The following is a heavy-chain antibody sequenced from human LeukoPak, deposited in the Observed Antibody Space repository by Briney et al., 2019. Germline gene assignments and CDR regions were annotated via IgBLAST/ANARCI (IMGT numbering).Heavy chain of an antibody. J-gene: IGHJ6*03. CDR2: ISSSSSTI. CDR3: AKDQYSYGFYYYYMDV. D-gene: IGHD5-18*01. CDR1: GFTFSSYS. Sequence: GGPLRLSCAASGFTFSSYSMNWVRQAPGRGLEWVSYISSSSSTIYYADSVKGRFTISRDNAKNSLYLQMNSLRAEDTAVYYCAKDQYSYGFYYYYMDVWGKGTTVTVSS. V-gene: IGHV3-48*01.